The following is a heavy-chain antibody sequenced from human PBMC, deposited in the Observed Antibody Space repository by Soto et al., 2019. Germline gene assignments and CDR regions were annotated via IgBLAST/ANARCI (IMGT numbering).Heavy chain of an antibody. CDR2: IIPIFGTA. V-gene: IGHV1-69*01. CDR3: ARGDSSGYYSEYYFDY. CDR1: GGTFSSYA. J-gene: IGHJ4*02. D-gene: IGHD3-22*01. Sequence: QVQLVQSGAEVKKPGSSVKVSCKASGGTFSSYAISWVRQAPGQGLEWMGGIIPIFGTANYAQKFQGRVTITADESTSTDYIEVSSLRSEDTAVYYCARGDSSGYYSEYYFDYWGQGTLVTVSS.